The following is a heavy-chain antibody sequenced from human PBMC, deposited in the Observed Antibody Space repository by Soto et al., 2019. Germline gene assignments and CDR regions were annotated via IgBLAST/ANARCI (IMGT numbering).Heavy chain of an antibody. CDR1: GFTFSSYG. CDR3: AKAIAAAGTYYGMDV. Sequence: GGSLRLSCAAPGFTFSSYGMHWVRQAPGKGLEWVAVISYDGSNKYYADSVKGRFTISRDNSKNTLYLQMNSLRAEDTAVYYCAKAIAAAGTYYGMDVWGQGTTVTVSS. J-gene: IGHJ6*02. CDR2: ISYDGSNK. D-gene: IGHD6-13*01. V-gene: IGHV3-30*18.